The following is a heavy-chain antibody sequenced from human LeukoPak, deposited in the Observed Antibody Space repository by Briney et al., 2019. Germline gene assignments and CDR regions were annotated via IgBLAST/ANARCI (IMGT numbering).Heavy chain of an antibody. D-gene: IGHD5-12*01. CDR1: GFTFSSYW. Sequence: PGGSLRLSCAASGFTFSSYWMSWVRQAPGKGLEWVSYISSSGSTIYYADSVKGRFTISRDNAKNSLYLQMNSLRAEDTAVYYCARVSGLEDYFDYWGQGTLVTVSS. CDR3: ARVSGLEDYFDY. J-gene: IGHJ4*02. V-gene: IGHV3-48*04. CDR2: ISSSGSTI.